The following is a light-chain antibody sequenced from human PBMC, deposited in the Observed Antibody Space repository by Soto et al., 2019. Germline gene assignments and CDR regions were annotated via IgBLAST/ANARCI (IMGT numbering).Light chain of an antibody. V-gene: IGLV2-23*01. CDR1: SSDVGSYDL. J-gene: IGLJ2*01. CDR3: CSYAGISTLV. Sequence: QSALTQPASVSGSPGQSITISCTGTSSDVGSYDLVSWYQQHPGKAPKLMIYEGSKRPSGVSNRFSGSKSGNTASLTISGLQAEDEADYYCCSYAGISTLVFGGGTKPPS. CDR2: EGS.